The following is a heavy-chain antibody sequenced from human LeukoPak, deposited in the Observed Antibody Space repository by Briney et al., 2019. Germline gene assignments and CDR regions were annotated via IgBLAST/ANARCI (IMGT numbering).Heavy chain of an antibody. J-gene: IGHJ4*02. D-gene: IGHD2-2*01. CDR3: ARDTYQYHFDY. Sequence: PSQTLSLTCTVSGGSISSGDYYWNWIRQPPGKGLEWIGYIYYSGSTYYNPSLKSRVTISVDTSKNQFSLKLSPVTAADTAVYYCARDTYQYHFDYWGQGTLVTVSS. CDR2: IYYSGST. V-gene: IGHV4-30-4*08. CDR1: GGSISSGDYY.